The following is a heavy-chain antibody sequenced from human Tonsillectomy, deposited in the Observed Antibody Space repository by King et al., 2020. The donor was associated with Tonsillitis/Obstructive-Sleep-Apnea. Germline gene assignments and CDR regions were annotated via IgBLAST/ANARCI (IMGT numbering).Heavy chain of an antibody. CDR2: IYYSGST. Sequence: VQLQESGPGLVKPSETLSLTCTVSGGSISSYYWSWIRQPPGKGLEWIGYIYYSGSTNYTPSLKSRVTISVDTSKNQFSLKLSSVTSADTAVYYCARTWHDYRNTGCFDPWGQGTLVTVSS. V-gene: IGHV4-59*01. CDR1: GGSISSYY. D-gene: IGHD4-11*01. CDR3: ARTWHDYRNTGCFDP. J-gene: IGHJ5*02.